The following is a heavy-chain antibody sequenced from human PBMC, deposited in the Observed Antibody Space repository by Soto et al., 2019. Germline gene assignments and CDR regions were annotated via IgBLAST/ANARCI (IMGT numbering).Heavy chain of an antibody. V-gene: IGHV1-69*01. J-gene: IGHJ5*02. CDR1: GGTFSSYA. CDR2: IIPIFGTA. CDR3: ASQVGATFLNWFDP. D-gene: IGHD1-26*01. Sequence: QVQLVQSGAEVKKPGSSVKVSSKASGGTFSSYAISWVRQAPGQGLEWMGGIIPIFGTANYAQKFQGRVTITADESTSTAYMELSSLRSEDTAVYYCASQVGATFLNWFDPWGQGTLVTVSS.